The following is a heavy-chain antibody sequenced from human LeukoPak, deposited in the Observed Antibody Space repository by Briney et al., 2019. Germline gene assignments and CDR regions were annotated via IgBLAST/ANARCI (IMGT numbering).Heavy chain of an antibody. CDR2: IYPGYSDN. J-gene: IGHJ4*02. V-gene: IGHV5-51*01. CDR1: GSVFTSYL. CDR3: ARQDSYYDSSGYYSVYFDY. Sequence: GGSLQISFKCSGSVFTSYLIGWVRPMRGKGLELMGMIYPGYSDNRNSPSFKGKVTISADKSISTAYLQWSSLKASDNAMYYCARQDSYYDSSGYYSVYFDYWGEGTLVTVSS. D-gene: IGHD3-22*01.